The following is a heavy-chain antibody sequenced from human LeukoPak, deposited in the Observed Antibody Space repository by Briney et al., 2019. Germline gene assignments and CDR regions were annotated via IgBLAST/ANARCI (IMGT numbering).Heavy chain of an antibody. J-gene: IGHJ4*02. CDR2: IYYSGST. CDR3: ARKNPSGSYHY. CDR1: GGSISSYY. D-gene: IGHD1-26*01. Sequence: PSETLSLTCTVSGGSISSYYWSWIRQPPGKGLEWIGYIYYSGSTNYNPSLKSRVTISVDTSENQFSLKLSSVTAAGTAVYYCARKNPSGSYHYWGQGTLVTVSS. V-gene: IGHV4-59*01.